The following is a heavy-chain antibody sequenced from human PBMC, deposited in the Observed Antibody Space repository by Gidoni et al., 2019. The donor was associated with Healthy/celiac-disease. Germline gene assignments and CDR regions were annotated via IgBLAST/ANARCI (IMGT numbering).Heavy chain of an antibody. CDR2: IIPIFGTA. D-gene: IGHD4-17*01. CDR3: ARVLTTFTSDWYFDL. Sequence: QVQLVQSGAEVQNPGCSVKVSCKASGGTFSSNAVRWVRPAPGQGLEWMGGIIPIFGTANYAQKFQGRVTITADESTSTAYMDLSSLRSEDTAVYYCARVLTTFTSDWYFDLWGRGTLVTVSS. CDR1: GGTFSSNA. V-gene: IGHV1-69*01. J-gene: IGHJ2*01.